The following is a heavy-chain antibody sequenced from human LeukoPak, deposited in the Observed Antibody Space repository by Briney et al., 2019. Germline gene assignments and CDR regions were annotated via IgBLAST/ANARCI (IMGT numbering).Heavy chain of an antibody. CDR2: IYYSGST. V-gene: IGHV4-39*01. CDR3: ARLLTLPSQYYDSSGYPDY. J-gene: IGHJ4*02. D-gene: IGHD3-22*01. CDR1: GGSISSSSYY. Sequence: MTSETLSLTCTVSGGSISSSSYYWGWIRQPPGKGLEWIGSIYYSGSTYYNPSLKSRVTISVDTSKNQFSLKLSSVTAADTAVYYCARLLTLPSQYYDSSGYPDYWGQGTLVTVSS.